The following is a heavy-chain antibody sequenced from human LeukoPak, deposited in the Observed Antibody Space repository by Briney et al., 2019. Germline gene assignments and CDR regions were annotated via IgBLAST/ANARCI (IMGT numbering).Heavy chain of an antibody. Sequence: SGGSLGLSCAASGFIFSTYGMYWVRQAPGKGLEWVAFIRHDGSIKNYADSVKGRSTSSRDNSKNTLYLQMNSLRAEDTAVYYCAKDSLADIDYWGQGTLVTVSS. CDR2: IRHDGSIK. J-gene: IGHJ4*02. CDR1: GFIFSTYG. D-gene: IGHD3-16*01. CDR3: AKDSLADIDY. V-gene: IGHV3-30*02.